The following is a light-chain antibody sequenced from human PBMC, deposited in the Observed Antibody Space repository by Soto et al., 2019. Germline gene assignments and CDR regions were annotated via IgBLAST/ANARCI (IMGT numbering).Light chain of an antibody. Sequence: QSALTQPASVSGSPGQSITISCTGTSSDVGGYKYVSWYQQHPGKAPKLMIFEVSNRPSGVSNRFSGSKSGNTASLTISGLQAEDEDDYYCSSYTTITTFVVFGGGTKLTVL. CDR3: SSYTTITTFVV. J-gene: IGLJ2*01. V-gene: IGLV2-14*01. CDR1: SSDVGGYKY. CDR2: EVS.